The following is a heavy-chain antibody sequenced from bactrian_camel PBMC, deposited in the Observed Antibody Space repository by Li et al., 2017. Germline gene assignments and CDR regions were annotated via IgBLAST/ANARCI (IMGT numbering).Heavy chain of an antibody. Sequence: VQLVESGGGSVQAGGSLRLSCTASGFTFDEHDMGWYRQAPGNECELASTIRRDGATYYADSVKGRFTISKDNAENTLYLQMNSLKPEDTAMYYCAAAWTHWRGNCPGGFTSSSYNDWGQGTQVTVS. D-gene: IGHD1*01. CDR2: IRRDGAT. CDR1: GFTFDEHD. V-gene: IGHV3S55*01. CDR3: AAAWTHWRGNCPGGFTSSSYND. J-gene: IGHJ4*01.